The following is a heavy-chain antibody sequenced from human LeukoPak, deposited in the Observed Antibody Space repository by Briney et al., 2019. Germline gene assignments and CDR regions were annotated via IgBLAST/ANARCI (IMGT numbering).Heavy chain of an antibody. CDR1: GDSISSGDYY. CDR2: IYYSGST. D-gene: IGHD1-26*01. V-gene: IGHV4-30-4*01. Sequence: PSQTLSLTCTVSGDSISSGDYYWSWIRQPPGKSLEWIGYIYYSGSTYYNPSLKSRVTISVDTSKNQFSLKLSSVTAADTAVYYCARHVDVGARWHYFDYWGQGTLVTVSS. J-gene: IGHJ4*02. CDR3: ARHVDVGARWHYFDY.